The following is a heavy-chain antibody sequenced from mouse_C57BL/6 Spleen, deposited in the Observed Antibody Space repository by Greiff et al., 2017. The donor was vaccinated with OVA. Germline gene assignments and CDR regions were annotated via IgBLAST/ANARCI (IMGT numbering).Heavy chain of an antibody. Sequence: EVQLQESGGGLVKPGGSLKLSCAASGFTFSDYGMHWVRQAPEKGLEWVAYISSGSSTIYYADTVKGRFTISRDNAKNTLFLQMTSLRSEDTAMYYCARPHYYGSSPAWFAYWGQGTLVTVSA. CDR2: ISSGSSTI. CDR3: ARPHYYGSSPAWFAY. J-gene: IGHJ3*01. D-gene: IGHD1-1*01. CDR1: GFTFSDYG. V-gene: IGHV5-17*01.